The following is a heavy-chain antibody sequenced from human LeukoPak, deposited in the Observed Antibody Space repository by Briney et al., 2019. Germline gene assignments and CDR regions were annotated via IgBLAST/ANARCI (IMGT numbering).Heavy chain of an antibody. J-gene: IGHJ4*02. CDR2: ISAYDGNT. CDR3: ARDLELGTFDY. CDR1: GYTFTSYG. Sequence: ASVKVSCKASGYTFTSYGISWVRQASGQGLEWMGWISAYDGNTNYAQKLQGRVTMTTDTSTSTAYMELRSLRSDDTAVYYCARDLELGTFDYWGQGTLVTVSS. V-gene: IGHV1-18*01. D-gene: IGHD1-26*01.